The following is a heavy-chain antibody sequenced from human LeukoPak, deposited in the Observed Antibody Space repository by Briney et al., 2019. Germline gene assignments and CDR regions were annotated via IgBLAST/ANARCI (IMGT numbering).Heavy chain of an antibody. J-gene: IGHJ4*02. D-gene: IGHD6-13*01. CDR3: ARDPGFIQQLGTQFDY. CDR2: ILSDGNNK. Sequence: GGSLRLSCGASGFILSSQAMHWVRQAPGKGLEWVAVILSDGNNKYYADSVKGRFTLSRDNSKNTLYLQMNSLRPEDTAVYYCARDPGFIQQLGTQFDYWGQGTLVTVSS. V-gene: IGHV3-30-3*01. CDR1: GFILSSQA.